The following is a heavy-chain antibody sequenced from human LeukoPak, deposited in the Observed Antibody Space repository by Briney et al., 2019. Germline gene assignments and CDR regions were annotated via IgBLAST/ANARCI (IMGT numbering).Heavy chain of an antibody. D-gene: IGHD3-22*01. CDR2: ISSSGSAI. V-gene: IGHV3-48*03. Sequence: PGGSLRLSCAASGFTFSRYEMIWVRQAPGKGLEWVSYISSSGSAISYADSVKGLFTISRDNAKNSLYLQMNSLRADDTGVYYCASEPNYYDRSGYRGDWGQGTLVTVSS. J-gene: IGHJ4*02. CDR3: ASEPNYYDRSGYRGD. CDR1: GFTFSRYE.